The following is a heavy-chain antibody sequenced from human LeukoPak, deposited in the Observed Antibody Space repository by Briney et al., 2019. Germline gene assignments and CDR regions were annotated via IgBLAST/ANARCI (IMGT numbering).Heavy chain of an antibody. J-gene: IGHJ6*02. D-gene: IGHD2-2*01. CDR2: ISYDGSNE. CDR1: GFTLSSYA. CDR3: ARVSIPGNYYYYGMEV. Sequence: PGGSLRFSCAASGFTLSSYAIHWVRQAPGKGLEWVAVISYDGSNEYYTDSVKGRFTISRDNSKDTVFLQMNSLRVEDTAVYYCARVSIPGNYYYYGMEVWGQGTTVIVS. V-gene: IGHV3-30-3*01.